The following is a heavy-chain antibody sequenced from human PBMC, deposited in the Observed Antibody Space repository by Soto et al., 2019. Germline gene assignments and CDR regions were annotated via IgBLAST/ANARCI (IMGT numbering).Heavy chain of an antibody. CDR3: ARGGSGSSWFDP. CDR2: IYHSGST. J-gene: IGHJ5*02. Sequence: PSETLSLTCAVSGGSISSGGYSWSWIRQPPGKGLEWIGYIYHSGSTYYNPSLKSRVTISVGRSKNQFSLKLSSVTAADTAVYYCARGGSGSSWFDPWGQGTLVTVS. V-gene: IGHV4-30-2*01. D-gene: IGHD3-10*01. CDR1: GGSISSGGYS.